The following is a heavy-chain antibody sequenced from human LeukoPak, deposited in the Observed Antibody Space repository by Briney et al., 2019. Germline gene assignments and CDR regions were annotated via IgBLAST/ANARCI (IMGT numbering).Heavy chain of an antibody. CDR1: GGSISSSNW. Sequence: PSETLSLTCAVSGGSISSSNWWSWVRQPPGKGPEWIGYIYYSGSTNYNPSLKSRVTISVDTSKNQFSLKLSSVTAADTAVYYCARGPHSSWYYFDYWGQGTLVTVSS. CDR3: ARGPHSSWYYFDY. J-gene: IGHJ4*02. CDR2: IYYSGST. D-gene: IGHD6-13*01. V-gene: IGHV4-4*02.